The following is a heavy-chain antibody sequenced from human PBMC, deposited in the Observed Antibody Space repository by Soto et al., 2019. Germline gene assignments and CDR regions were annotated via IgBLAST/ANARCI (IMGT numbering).Heavy chain of an antibody. V-gene: IGHV3-30*18. Sequence: GGSLRLSCAASGFTFSSYGMHWVRQAPGKGLEWVAVISYDGSNKYYADSVKGRFTISRDNSKNTLYLQMNSLRAEDTAVYYCAKCDRLEQLYYYYGMDVWXQGTTVTVSS. J-gene: IGHJ6*02. D-gene: IGHD6-13*01. CDR3: AKCDRLEQLYYYYGMDV. CDR2: ISYDGSNK. CDR1: GFTFSSYG.